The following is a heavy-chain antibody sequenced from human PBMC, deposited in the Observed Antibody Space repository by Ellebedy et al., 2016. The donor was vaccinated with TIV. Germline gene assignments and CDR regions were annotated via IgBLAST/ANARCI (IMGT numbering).Heavy chain of an antibody. CDR1: GFTFSSYK. J-gene: IGHJ3*02. CDR3: AKDVGGTSWTRAFDI. Sequence: GESLKISXAASGFTFSSYKMNWVRQAPGKGLEWVSSISSNSNYINYADSVKGRVTILRDNTKNSLYLQMNSLRADDTALYYCAKDVGGTSWTRAFDIWGQGTMVTVSS. V-gene: IGHV3-21*01. CDR2: ISSNSNYI. D-gene: IGHD6-13*01.